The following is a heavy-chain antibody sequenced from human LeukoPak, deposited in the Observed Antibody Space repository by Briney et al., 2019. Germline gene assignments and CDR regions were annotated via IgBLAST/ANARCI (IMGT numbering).Heavy chain of an antibody. CDR1: GGSISSYY. Sequence: SETLSLTCTVSGGSISSYYWSWIRQPPGKGLEWIGYIYYSGSTNYNPSLKSRVTISVDTSKNQFSLKLSSVTAADTAVYYCARDRDPKYDFWSSYVTEWVYWGQGTLVTVSS. V-gene: IGHV4-59*01. D-gene: IGHD3-3*01. CDR2: IYYSGST. CDR3: ARDRDPKYDFWSSYVTEWVY. J-gene: IGHJ4*02.